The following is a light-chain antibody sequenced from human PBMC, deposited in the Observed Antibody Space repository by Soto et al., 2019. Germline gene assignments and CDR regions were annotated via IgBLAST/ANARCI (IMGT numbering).Light chain of an antibody. V-gene: IGKV3-20*01. CDR3: HQYGTAPLT. Sequence: EIFWTGSPATLSLSPGEGSTLSFSASQSVAANYLAWYQQKRGQAPRLLIYGASSRATGIPDRFSGSGSGTDFTLTISRLEPEDFSVYYCHQYGTAPLTFGPGTKVDIK. CDR1: QSVAANY. CDR2: GAS. J-gene: IGKJ3*01.